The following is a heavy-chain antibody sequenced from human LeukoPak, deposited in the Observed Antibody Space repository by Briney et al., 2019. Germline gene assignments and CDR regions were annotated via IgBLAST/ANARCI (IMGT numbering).Heavy chain of an antibody. V-gene: IGHV3-23*01. D-gene: IGHD4-17*01. J-gene: IGHJ4*02. Sequence: GGSLRLSCAASGFTFSSYAMSWVRQAPGKGLEWVSAISGGGGSTYYADSVKGRFTISRDNSKNTLYLQMNSLRAEDTAVYYCAKEVWRRTVTTPLDYWGQGTLVSVSS. CDR1: GFTFSSYA. CDR3: AKEVWRRTVTTPLDY. CDR2: ISGGGGST.